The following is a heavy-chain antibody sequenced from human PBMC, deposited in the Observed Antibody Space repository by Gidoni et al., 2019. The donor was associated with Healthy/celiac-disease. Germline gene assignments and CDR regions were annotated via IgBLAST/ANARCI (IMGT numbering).Heavy chain of an antibody. D-gene: IGHD5-18*01. CDR2: ISGSGGST. CDR1: GFTFRSYA. J-gene: IGHJ4*02. CDR3: AKGGSQLWLRGKGFDY. V-gene: IGHV3-23*01. Sequence: EVQLLESGGGLVQPGGSLRLSCAASGFTFRSYAMSWVRQAPGKGLEWVSAISGSGGSTYYADSVKGRFTISREKSKNTLYLQMNSLRAEDTAVYYCAKGGSQLWLRGKGFDYWGQGTLVTVSS.